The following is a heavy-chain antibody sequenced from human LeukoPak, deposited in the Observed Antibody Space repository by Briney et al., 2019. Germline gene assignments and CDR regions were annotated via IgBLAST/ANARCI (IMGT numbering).Heavy chain of an antibody. J-gene: IGHJ6*02. CDR3: ARGRGTYYYYGMDV. Sequence: GGSLRLSCAASGFTFSSYAMHWVRQAPGKGLEWVAVISYDGSNKYYADSVKGRFTISRDNSKNTLYLQMNSLRAEDTAVYYCARGRGTYYYYGMDVWGQGTTVAVSS. D-gene: IGHD3-16*01. V-gene: IGHV3-30*04. CDR2: ISYDGSNK. CDR1: GFTFSSYA.